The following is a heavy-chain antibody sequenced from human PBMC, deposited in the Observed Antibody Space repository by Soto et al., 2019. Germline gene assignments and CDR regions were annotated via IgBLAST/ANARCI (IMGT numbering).Heavy chain of an antibody. V-gene: IGHV3-64D*08. CDR2: ISSNGGST. CDR1: GFTFSSYA. CDR3: VKESPITMIVVPFDY. J-gene: IGHJ4*02. D-gene: IGHD3-22*01. Sequence: GGSLRLSCSASGFTFSSYAMHWVRQAPGKGLEYVSAISSNGGSTYYADSVKGRFTISRDNSKNTLYLQMSSLRAEDTAVYYCVKESPITMIVVPFDYWGQGTLVTVSS.